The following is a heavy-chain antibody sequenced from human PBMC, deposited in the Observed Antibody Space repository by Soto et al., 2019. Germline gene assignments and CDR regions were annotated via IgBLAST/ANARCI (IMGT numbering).Heavy chain of an antibody. Sequence: SVKVSCKASGGTFSSYAISWVRQAPGQGLEWMGGIIPIFGTANYAQKFRGRVTIFADESTSTAYMELSGQRSEDTAVYYCATSKHCGGDCYFNGMDVQGQGTTVTVSS. CDR2: IIPIFGTA. CDR3: ATSKHCGGDCYFNGMDV. D-gene: IGHD2-21*02. V-gene: IGHV1-69*13. CDR1: GGTFSSYA. J-gene: IGHJ6*02.